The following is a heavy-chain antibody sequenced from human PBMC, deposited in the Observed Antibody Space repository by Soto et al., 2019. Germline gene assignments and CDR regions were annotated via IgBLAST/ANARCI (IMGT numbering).Heavy chain of an antibody. V-gene: IGHV3-23*01. CDR1: GFTFSSYS. J-gene: IGHJ4*02. Sequence: EVQLLESGGGLVQPGGSLRLSCAASGFTFSSYSMSWVRQAPGKGLEWVSGFRTGGDDATTYYADSVKGRFTISRDNSKNMLFLQMNSLRAEDTAIYYCAKKANSGQGSQYFDNWGQGTLVTVSS. D-gene: IGHD3-10*01. CDR3: AKKANSGQGSQYFDN. CDR2: FRTGGDDATT.